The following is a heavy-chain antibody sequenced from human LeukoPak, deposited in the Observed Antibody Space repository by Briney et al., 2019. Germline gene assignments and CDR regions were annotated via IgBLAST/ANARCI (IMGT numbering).Heavy chain of an antibody. V-gene: IGHV3-21*01. Sequence: PGGSLRLSCAASGFTFSSYCMNWVRQAPGKGLEWVASISTSSNYIYYADSVKGRFTISRDNAKNTLYLQMNSLRAEDTAVYYCARDWFHAIDYWGQGTLVTVSS. D-gene: IGHD2/OR15-2a*01. J-gene: IGHJ4*02. CDR1: GFTFSSYC. CDR3: ARDWFHAIDY. CDR2: ISTSSNYI.